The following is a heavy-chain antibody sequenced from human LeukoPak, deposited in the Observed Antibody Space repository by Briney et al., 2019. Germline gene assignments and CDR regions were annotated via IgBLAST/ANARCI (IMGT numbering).Heavy chain of an antibody. V-gene: IGHV3-66*01. CDR3: ASPYSSGWYSSDY. Sequence: PGGSLRLSCAASGFTVSRNYMSWVRQAPGKGLEWVSVIYSGGSTYYADSVKGRFTISRDNSKNTLYLQMNSLRAEDTAVYYCASPYSSGWYSSDYWGQGTLVTVSS. J-gene: IGHJ4*02. CDR1: GFTVSRNY. D-gene: IGHD6-19*01. CDR2: IYSGGST.